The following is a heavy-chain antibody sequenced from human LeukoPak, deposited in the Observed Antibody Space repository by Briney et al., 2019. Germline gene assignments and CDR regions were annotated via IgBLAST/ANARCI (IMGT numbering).Heavy chain of an antibody. CDR2: IYSGGST. V-gene: IGHV3-53*01. CDR3: ARAKPKNMVRGLIMRRESRYYFDY. J-gene: IGHJ4*02. Sequence: GSLRLSCAASGFTVSSNYMSWVRQAPGKGLEWVSVIYSGGSTYYADSVKGRFTISRDNSKSTSYIQMNSLSAEDTAVYYCARAKPKNMVRGLIMRRESRYYFDYWGQGTLVTVSS. CDR1: GFTVSSNY. D-gene: IGHD3-10*01.